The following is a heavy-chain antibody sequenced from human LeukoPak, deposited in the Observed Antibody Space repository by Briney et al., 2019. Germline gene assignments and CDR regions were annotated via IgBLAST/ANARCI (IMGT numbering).Heavy chain of an antibody. CDR3: AKVKSPYYYYGMDV. Sequence: GGPLRLSCAASGFTFSSYGMHWVRQAPGKGLEWVAVISYDGSNKYYADSVKGRFTISRDNSKNTLYLQMNSLRAEDTAVYYCAKVKSPYYYYGMDVWGQGTTVTVSS. J-gene: IGHJ6*02. CDR2: ISYDGSNK. V-gene: IGHV3-30*18. CDR1: GFTFSSYG.